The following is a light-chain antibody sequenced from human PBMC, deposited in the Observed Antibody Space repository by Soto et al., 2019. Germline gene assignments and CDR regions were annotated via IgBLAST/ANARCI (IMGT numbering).Light chain of an antibody. V-gene: IGKV1-5*01. Sequence: IHMTHSPSTLSASVLYRVTITCRASQSISSWLAWYQQKPGKAPKLLIYDASSLESGVPSRFSGSGSGTEFTLTISSLQPDDFATYYCLQDHDDSWTFGQGTKVDIK. J-gene: IGKJ1*01. CDR3: LQDHDDSWT. CDR1: QSISSW. CDR2: DAS.